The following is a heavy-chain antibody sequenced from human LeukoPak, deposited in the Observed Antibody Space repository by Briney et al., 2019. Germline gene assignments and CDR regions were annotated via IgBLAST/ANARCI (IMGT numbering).Heavy chain of an antibody. CDR3: ARDLGDLAYCGGDCYPGWFDP. CDR1: GFTFSSYT. J-gene: IGHJ5*02. Sequence: GGSVSLSCAASGFTFSSYTMNWVRQAPGKGLEGVSSISSSSCYIYYADSVKGRFTISRDNAKNSLYLQMNSLRAEDTAVYYCARDLGDLAYCGGDCYPGWFDPWGQGTLVTVSS. D-gene: IGHD2-21*02. V-gene: IGHV3-21*01. CDR2: ISSSSCYI.